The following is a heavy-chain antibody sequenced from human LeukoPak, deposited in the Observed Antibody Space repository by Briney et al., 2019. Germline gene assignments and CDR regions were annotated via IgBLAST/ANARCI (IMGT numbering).Heavy chain of an antibody. CDR1: GGTFSSYA. CDR2: INPSGGST. Sequence: GSSVKVSCKASGGTFSSYAISWVRQAPGQGLEWMGIINPSGGSTSYAQKFQGRVTMTRDTSTSTVYMELSSLRSEDTAVYYCASEYYYDSRTSKETRQDWGQGTLVTVSS. CDR3: ASEYYYDSRTSKETRQD. D-gene: IGHD3-22*01. J-gene: IGHJ4*02. V-gene: IGHV1-46*01.